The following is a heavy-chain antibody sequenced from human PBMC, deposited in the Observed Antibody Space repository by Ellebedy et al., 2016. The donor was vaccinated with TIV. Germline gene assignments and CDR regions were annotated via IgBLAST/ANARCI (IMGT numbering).Heavy chain of an antibody. CDR3: ARAVSTGMVDY. CDR1: RFTFSIYW. CDR2: INQDGSEE. D-gene: IGHD1-1*01. V-gene: IGHV3-7*04. Sequence: GESLKISCAASRFTFSIYWMSWVRQAPGKGLEWVANINQDGSEEYYVDSVNGRFTISRDNSKNSLFLQMNSLRVEDTAMYFCARAVSTGMVDYWGQGTLVIVSS. J-gene: IGHJ4*02.